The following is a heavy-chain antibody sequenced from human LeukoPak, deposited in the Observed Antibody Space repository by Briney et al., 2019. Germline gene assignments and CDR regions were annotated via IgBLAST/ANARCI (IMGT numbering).Heavy chain of an antibody. V-gene: IGHV4-4*07. Sequence: SETLSLTCTVSGGSISSYYWSWIRQPAGKGLEWIGRIYTSGSTNYSPSLKSRVTMSVDTSKNQFSLKLSSVTAADTAVYYCARTIPRYYYDSSGYNYNWFDPWGQGTLVTVSS. D-gene: IGHD3-22*01. CDR3: ARTIPRYYYDSSGYNYNWFDP. CDR1: GGSISSYY. J-gene: IGHJ5*02. CDR2: IYTSGST.